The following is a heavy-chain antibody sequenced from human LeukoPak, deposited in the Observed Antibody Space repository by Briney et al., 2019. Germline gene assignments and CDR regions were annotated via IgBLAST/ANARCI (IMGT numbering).Heavy chain of an antibody. V-gene: IGHV3-30*04. J-gene: IGHJ4*02. D-gene: IGHD3-3*01. CDR1: GFTFSTYA. CDR2: ISYNGSHQ. CDR3: ATSIRRITISS. Sequence: GSLRLSCAASGFTFSTYAMHWVRQAPGKGLEWLTVISYNGSHQYYSDSVRGRFTISRDNSRNSVFLQINRLRPEDTAVYYCATSIRRITISSWGQGILVTVSS.